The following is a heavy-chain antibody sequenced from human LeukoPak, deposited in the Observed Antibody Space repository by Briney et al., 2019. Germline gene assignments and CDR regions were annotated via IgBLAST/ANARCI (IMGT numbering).Heavy chain of an antibody. Sequence: ASETLSLTCAVYGGSFSGYYWSWIRQPPGKGLEWIGEINHSGSTNYNPSLKSRVTISVDASKNQFSLKLSSVTAADTAVYYCARVSGVLRFGDYYYGMDVWGQGTTVTVSS. D-gene: IGHD3-3*01. J-gene: IGHJ6*02. CDR3: ARVSGVLRFGDYYYGMDV. CDR1: GGSFSGYY. CDR2: INHSGST. V-gene: IGHV4-34*01.